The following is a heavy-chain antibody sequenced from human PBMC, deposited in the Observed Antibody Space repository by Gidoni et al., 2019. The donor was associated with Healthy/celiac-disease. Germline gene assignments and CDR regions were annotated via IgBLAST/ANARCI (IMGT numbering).Heavy chain of an antibody. CDR3: VRDGGWELLRPFDY. D-gene: IGHD1-26*01. CDR1: GYTFTGYY. J-gene: IGHJ4*02. CDR2: IHPNSGGT. V-gene: IGHV1-2*02. Sequence: QVQLVQSGAAVKKPGASVKVSCKASGYTFTGYYMHWVRQAPGQGLEWMGWIHPNSGGTNYAQKFQGRVTMTRDTSISTAAMGLNRLRSADPAVYYWVRDGGWELLRPFDYWGQGTLVTVSS.